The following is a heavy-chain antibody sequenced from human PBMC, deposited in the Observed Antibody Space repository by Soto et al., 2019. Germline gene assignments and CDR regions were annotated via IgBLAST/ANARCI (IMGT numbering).Heavy chain of an antibody. V-gene: IGHV3-74*01. D-gene: IGHD2-15*01. Sequence: QPGGSLRLSCAASGFTFSNYWMHWVRQAPGKGLVWVSLINTDGSSASYADSVKGRFTISRDNAKNTLYLQMNSLRAEDTAVYFCARERLYCSGGSCLFRGMDVWGQGTTVTVSS. J-gene: IGHJ6*02. CDR2: INTDGSSA. CDR3: ARERLYCSGGSCLFRGMDV. CDR1: GFTFSNYW.